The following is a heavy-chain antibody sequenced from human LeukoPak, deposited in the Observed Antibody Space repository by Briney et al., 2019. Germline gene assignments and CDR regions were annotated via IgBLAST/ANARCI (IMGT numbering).Heavy chain of an antibody. Sequence: GASVKVSCKASGGTFSSYAISWVRQAPGQGLEWMGGIIPIFGTANYAQKFQGRVTITADESTSTAYMELSSLRSEDTAVYYCASFFFYGSGYYYYMDVWGKGTTVTISS. J-gene: IGHJ6*03. CDR1: GGTFSSYA. CDR3: ASFFFYGSGYYYYMDV. CDR2: IIPIFGTA. D-gene: IGHD3-10*01. V-gene: IGHV1-69*13.